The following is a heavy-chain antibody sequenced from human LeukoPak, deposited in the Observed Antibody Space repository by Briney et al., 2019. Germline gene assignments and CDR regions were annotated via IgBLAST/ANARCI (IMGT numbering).Heavy chain of an antibody. V-gene: IGHV4-59*01. CDR2: IYYSGST. CDR3: ARTLGYYYYMDV. CDR1: GGSISSYY. Sequence: SETLSLTCTVSGGSISSYYWSWIRQPPGKGLEWIGYIYYSGSTNYNPSLKSRVTISVDTSKNQFSLKLSSVTAADTAVYYCARTLGYYYYMDVWGKGTTVTVSS. J-gene: IGHJ6*03.